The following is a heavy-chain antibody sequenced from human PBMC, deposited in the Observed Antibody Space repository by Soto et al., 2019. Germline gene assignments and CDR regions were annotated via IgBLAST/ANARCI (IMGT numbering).Heavy chain of an antibody. V-gene: IGHV1-69*13. J-gene: IGHJ6*02. D-gene: IGHD6-13*01. CDR3: AVIAAAGTYSYGMDG. Sequence: SVKVSCKAAGCTFSSYAISWVRQAPGQGLEWMGGIIPIFGTANYAQKFQGRVTITADESTSTAYMELSSLRSEDTAVYYCAVIAAAGTYSYGMDGWGQGTTDTVAS. CDR2: IIPIFGTA. CDR1: GCTFSSYA.